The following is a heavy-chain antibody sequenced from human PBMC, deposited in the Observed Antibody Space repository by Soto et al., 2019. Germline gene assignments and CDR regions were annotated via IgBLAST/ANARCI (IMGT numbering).Heavy chain of an antibody. CDR1: GGTFSSYT. CDR3: ARGMDDIVVVPATSYGMDV. V-gene: IGHV1-69*02. J-gene: IGHJ6*02. Sequence: QVQLVQSGAEVKKPGSSVKVSCKASGGTFSSYTISWVRQAPGQGLEWMGRIIPILGIANYAQKFQGRVTITEDNPTSTAYMELSSLRSEDTAVYYCARGMDDIVVVPATSYGMDVWGQGTTVTVSS. D-gene: IGHD2-2*01. CDR2: IIPILGIA.